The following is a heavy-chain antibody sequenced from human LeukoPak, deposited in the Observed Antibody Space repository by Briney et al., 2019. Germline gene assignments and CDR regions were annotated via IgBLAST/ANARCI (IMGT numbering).Heavy chain of an antibody. D-gene: IGHD2-15*01. J-gene: IGHJ5*02. CDR1: GGSLSGYY. CDR3: ARGTHIVVVVTEEVWFDP. CDR2: INHSGST. V-gene: IGHV4-34*01. Sequence: SSETLTLTCAVYGGSLSGYYWSWIRQPPGKGLEWIGEINHSGSTNYNPSLKSRVTISVDTSKNQFSLKLSSVTAADTAVYYCARGTHIVVVVTEEVWFDPWGQGTLVTVSS.